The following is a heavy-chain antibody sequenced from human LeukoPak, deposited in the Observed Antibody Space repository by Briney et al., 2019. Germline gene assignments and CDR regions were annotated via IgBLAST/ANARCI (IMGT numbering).Heavy chain of an antibody. CDR3: ARDEYYYGSGTLN. D-gene: IGHD3-10*01. CDR2: INQDGSEE. J-gene: IGHJ4*02. Sequence: GGPLRLSCAASGFTFSSYWMSWVRQAPGKGLEGVANINQDGSEEYYVDSVKGPFTISRDNAKNSLYLQMTGLRAEDTAVYYCARDEYYYGSGTLNWGQGTLVTVSS. CDR1: GFTFSSYW. V-gene: IGHV3-7*01.